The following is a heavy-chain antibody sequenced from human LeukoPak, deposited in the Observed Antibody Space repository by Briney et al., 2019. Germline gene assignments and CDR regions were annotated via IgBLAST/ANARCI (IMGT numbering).Heavy chain of an antibody. CDR2: MDPNSGNT. CDR3: ARGLSRCSSGNCYEPNWLDS. D-gene: IGHD2-2*01. J-gene: IGHJ5*01. Sequence: ASVNVSCKASGYTFTSYDINWVRQAPGPGLERMGCMDPNSGNTAYAHKFQGRVTMARSTSVSTDYMELSSLTSEDTAVYYCARGLSRCSSGNCYEPNWLDSWGEGTLVTVSS. V-gene: IGHV1-8*02. CDR1: GYTFTSYD.